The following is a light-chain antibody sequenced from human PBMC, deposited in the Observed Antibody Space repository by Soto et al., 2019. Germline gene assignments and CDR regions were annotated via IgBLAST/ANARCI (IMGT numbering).Light chain of an antibody. CDR2: EVS. J-gene: IGLJ1*01. Sequence: QSALTQPASVSGSLGQAITISCTGTSTDFGGQNYVSWSQQHPGRAPKLILYEVSNRPSGISVRFSGSKSGNTASLTISGLQAEDMAEYYCSLYTVVFTLEVLGPGTKVTVL. CDR1: STDFGGQNY. CDR3: SLYTVVFTLEV. V-gene: IGLV2-14*01.